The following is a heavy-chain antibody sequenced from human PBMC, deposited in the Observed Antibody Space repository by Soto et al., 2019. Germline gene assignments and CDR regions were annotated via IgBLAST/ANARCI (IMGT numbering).Heavy chain of an antibody. D-gene: IGHD3-10*01. V-gene: IGHV4-59*01. Sequence: QVQLQESGPGLVKPSETLSLTCVVSGDSMSNYYWRWIRQPPGKGLEWIGDVSSRGNTNYNPSLKSQVTMSVDTSKDQFFLKLNSVTAADTAVYYCARRLMVWEVIIHGMDVWGQGTTVTVSS. CDR3: ARRLMVWEVIIHGMDV. J-gene: IGHJ6*02. CDR1: GDSMSNYY. CDR2: VSSRGNT.